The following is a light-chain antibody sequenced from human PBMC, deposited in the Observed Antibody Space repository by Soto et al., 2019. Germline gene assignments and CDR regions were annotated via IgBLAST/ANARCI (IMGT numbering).Light chain of an antibody. CDR1: SSNIGTSS. CDR3: AAWDDSRNGHV. Sequence: HSALTQPHSASGTPGQRVTISCSGSSSNIGTSSVHWFQQLPGTAPKLLISTTNQRPSGVPERFSGSKSGTSASLAISGLQSEDEADYYCAAWDDSRNGHVFGTGTKVTVL. V-gene: IGLV1-44*01. J-gene: IGLJ1*01. CDR2: TTN.